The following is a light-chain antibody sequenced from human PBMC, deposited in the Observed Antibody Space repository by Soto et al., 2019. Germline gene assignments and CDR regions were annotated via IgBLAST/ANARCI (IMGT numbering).Light chain of an antibody. Sequence: EIVMTQSPASLSVSPGETATLSCRASQSISNSLAWYQQKPGQAPSLLIYGASTRATGIPARVSGSGSGPEFTLTISSLQSEDSALFFFHQDHNWPPRTFGQGTKLEIK. CDR3: HQDHNWPPRT. V-gene: IGKV3-15*01. J-gene: IGKJ2*01. CDR1: QSISNS. CDR2: GAS.